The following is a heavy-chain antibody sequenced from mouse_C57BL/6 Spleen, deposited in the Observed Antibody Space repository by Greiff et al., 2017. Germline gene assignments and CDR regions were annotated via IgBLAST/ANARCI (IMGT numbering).Heavy chain of an antibody. CDR1: GFTFSDYY. V-gene: IGHV5-12*01. J-gene: IGHJ2*01. CDR2: ISNGGGST. Sequence: EVHLVESGGGLVQPGGSLKLSCAASGFTFSDYYMYWVRQTPEKRLEWVAYISNGGGSTYYPDTVKGRFTISRDNAKNTLYLQMSRLKSEDTAMYYCARQLGLLGGYFDYWGQGTTLTVSS. D-gene: IGHD2-10*01. CDR3: ARQLGLLGGYFDY.